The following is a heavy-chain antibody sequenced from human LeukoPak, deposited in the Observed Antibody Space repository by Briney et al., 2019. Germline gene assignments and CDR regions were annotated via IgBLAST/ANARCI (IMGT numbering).Heavy chain of an antibody. D-gene: IGHD3-22*01. CDR1: GFSFTTYG. V-gene: IGHV3-33*01. CDR3: ATGGDYYYSH. CDR2: AYGDGSDK. J-gene: IGHJ4*02. Sequence: GGSLRLSCATSGFSFTTYGMHWVRQAPGKGLEWVAVAYGDGSDKYYADSVKGRFTISKDNSKNTLFVQMNNLRAEDTAVYYCATGGDYYYSHWGRGTLVTVSS.